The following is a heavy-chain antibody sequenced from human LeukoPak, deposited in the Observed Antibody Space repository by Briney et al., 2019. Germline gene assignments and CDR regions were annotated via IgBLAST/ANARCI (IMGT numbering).Heavy chain of an antibody. V-gene: IGHV1-24*01. CDR3: ATDLDSSSPPLG. D-gene: IGHD6-6*01. CDR2: FDPEDGET. Sequence: ASVKVSCKVSGYTPTELSMHWVRQAPGKGLEWMGGFDPEDGETIYAQKFQGRVTMTEDTSTDTAYMELSSLRSEDTAVYYCATDLDSSSPPLGWGQGTLVTVSS. J-gene: IGHJ4*02. CDR1: GYTPTELS.